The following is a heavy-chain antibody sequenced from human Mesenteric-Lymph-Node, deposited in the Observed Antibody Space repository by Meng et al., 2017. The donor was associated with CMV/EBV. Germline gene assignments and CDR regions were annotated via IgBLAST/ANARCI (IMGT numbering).Heavy chain of an antibody. D-gene: IGHD2-21*01. V-gene: IGHV4-34*01. CDR1: GGSFSGYY. Sequence: TCAVYGGSFSGYYWSWIRQPPGKGLEWIGEINHSGSTNYNPSLKSRVTISVDTSKNQFSLKLSSVTAADTAVYYCARLVIATPGLDYWGQGTLVTVSS. J-gene: IGHJ4*02. CDR3: ARLVIATPGLDY. CDR2: INHSGST.